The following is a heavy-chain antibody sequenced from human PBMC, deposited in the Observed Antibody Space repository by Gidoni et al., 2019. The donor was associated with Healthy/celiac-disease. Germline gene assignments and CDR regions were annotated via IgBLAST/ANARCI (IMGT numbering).Heavy chain of an antibody. V-gene: IGHV3-30*04. Sequence: QVQLVESGGGVVQPGRSLRLSCAASGFTFSSYAMHWVRQAPGKGLEWVAVISYDGSNKYYADSVKGRFTISRDNSKNTLYLQMNSLRAEDTAVYYCARGAGVVIRSSGYWGQGTLVTVSS. CDR1: GFTFSSYA. D-gene: IGHD3-3*01. CDR2: ISYDGSNK. CDR3: ARGAGVVIRSSGY. J-gene: IGHJ4*02.